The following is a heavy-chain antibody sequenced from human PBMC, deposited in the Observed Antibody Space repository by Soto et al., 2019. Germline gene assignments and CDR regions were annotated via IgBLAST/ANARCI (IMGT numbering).Heavy chain of an antibody. J-gene: IGHJ6*02. V-gene: IGHV4-4*02. CDR1: GVSIDSTYW. D-gene: IGHD3-10*01. CDR2: AHQTGNT. CDR3: ARGPHILWGSGLKSRHLYDSSLDV. Sequence: PSETLSLTCAVSGVSIDSTYWWTWVRQPPGKGLEWIGEAHQTGNTNYNPSLESRVSISVDKPNNLLSLRLISVSAADTAVYYCARGPHILWGSGLKSRHLYDSSLDVWGQGTTVTVSS.